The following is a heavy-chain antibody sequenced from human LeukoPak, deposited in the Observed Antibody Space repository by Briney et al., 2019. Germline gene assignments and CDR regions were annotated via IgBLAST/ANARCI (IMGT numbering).Heavy chain of an antibody. J-gene: IGHJ4*02. CDR1: GYTFTSYG. Sequence: ASVKVSCKASGYTFTSYGIRWLRQAPGQGLEWMGWISAYNGNTNYAQKLQGRVTMTTDTSTSTAYMELRSPRSDDTAVYYCARDAYYDSSGRVFDYWGQGTLVTVSS. D-gene: IGHD3-22*01. CDR2: ISAYNGNT. CDR3: ARDAYYDSSGRVFDY. V-gene: IGHV1-18*01.